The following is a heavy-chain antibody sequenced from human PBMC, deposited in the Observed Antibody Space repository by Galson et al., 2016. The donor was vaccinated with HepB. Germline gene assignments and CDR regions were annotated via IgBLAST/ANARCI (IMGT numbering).Heavy chain of an antibody. CDR1: GVSLSSYY. CDR3: ARVRIAVAENSYFLDS. J-gene: IGHJ4*02. D-gene: IGHD6-19*01. CDR2: TYYSGGST. Sequence: SETLSLTCTVSGVSLSSYYWSWIRQPPGKGLEWIGYTYYSGGSTNYNPSLKSRVTISVNTLKNQFSLKLSSVTAADTAVYFCARVRIAVAENSYFLDSWGQGTLVTVSS. V-gene: IGHV4-59*01.